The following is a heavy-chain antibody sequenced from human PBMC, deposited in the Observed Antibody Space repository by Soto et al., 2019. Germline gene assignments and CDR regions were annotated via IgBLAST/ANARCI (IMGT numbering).Heavy chain of an antibody. J-gene: IGHJ5*02. D-gene: IGHD4-17*01. CDR3: ARDRRFRVTTVTANWFDP. CDR1: GFTFDDYG. Sequence: EVQLVESGGGVVRPGGSLRLSCAASGFTFDDYGMSWVRQAPGKGLEWGSGINWNGGSTGYADSVKGRFTISRDNAKNSLYLQMNSLRAEDTALYHCARDRRFRVTTVTANWFDPWGQGTLVTVSS. CDR2: INWNGGST. V-gene: IGHV3-20*01.